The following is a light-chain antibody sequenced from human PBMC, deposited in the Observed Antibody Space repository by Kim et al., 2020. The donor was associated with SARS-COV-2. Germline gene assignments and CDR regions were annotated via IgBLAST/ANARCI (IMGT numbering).Light chain of an antibody. Sequence: PGERVTLSCRASQSVRSSLAWYQQKPGQAPRLLIFGASTRATDIPARFSGTGSGTEFTLTINSLQSEDFAVYYCQQYNNWPPGTFGGGTKV. J-gene: IGKJ4*01. CDR2: GAS. CDR1: QSVRSS. CDR3: QQYNNWPPGT. V-gene: IGKV3-15*01.